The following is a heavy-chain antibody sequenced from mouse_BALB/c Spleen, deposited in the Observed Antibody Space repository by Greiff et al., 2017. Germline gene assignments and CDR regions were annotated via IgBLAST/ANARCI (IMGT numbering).Heavy chain of an antibody. J-gene: IGHJ4*01. CDR3: ARHVYGSSPSYAMDY. CDR2: ISSGGSYT. D-gene: IGHD1-1*01. V-gene: IGHV5-9-3*01. Sequence: EVQVVESGGGLVKPGGSLKLSCAASGFTFSSYAMSWVRQTPEKRLEWVATISSGGSYTYYPDSVKGRFTISRDNAKNTLYLQMSSLRSEDTAMYYCARHVYGSSPSYAMDYWGQGTSVTVSS. CDR1: GFTFSSYA.